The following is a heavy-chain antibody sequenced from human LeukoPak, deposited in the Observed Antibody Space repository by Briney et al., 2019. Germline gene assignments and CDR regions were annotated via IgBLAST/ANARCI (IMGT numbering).Heavy chain of an antibody. Sequence: GGSLRLSCAASGFTFSSYSMNWVRQAPGKGPEWVSSISSSSSYIYYADSVKGRFTISRDNSKNTLYLQMNSLRAEDTAVYYCARDRRQWLVRGSGLDYWGQGTLVTVSS. CDR2: ISSSSSYI. J-gene: IGHJ4*02. CDR3: ARDRRQWLVRGSGLDY. CDR1: GFTFSSYS. V-gene: IGHV3-21*01. D-gene: IGHD6-19*01.